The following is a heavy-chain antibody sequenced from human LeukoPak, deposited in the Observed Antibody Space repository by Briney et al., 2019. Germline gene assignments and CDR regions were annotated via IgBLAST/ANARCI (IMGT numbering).Heavy chain of an antibody. V-gene: IGHV3-53*01. D-gene: IGHD3-22*01. CDR1: GFTFSSYA. Sequence: GGSLRLSCAASGFTFSSYAMHWVCQAPGKGLEWVSVIYSGGSLYYADSVMGRFTISRDNSKNTVYLQMNSLRAEDTAVYYCARVSWEGHYYDSSGYWLDYWGQGTLVTVSS. CDR3: ARVSWEGHYYDSSGYWLDY. CDR2: IYSGGSL. J-gene: IGHJ4*02.